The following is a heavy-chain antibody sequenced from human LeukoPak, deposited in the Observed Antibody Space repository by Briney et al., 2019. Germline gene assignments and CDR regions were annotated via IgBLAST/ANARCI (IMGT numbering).Heavy chain of an antibody. V-gene: IGHV3-21*04. D-gene: IGHD3-10*01. CDR1: GFTFSSYS. CDR3: ATSTYYYGSGSYYNWGYYYYMDV. Sequence: PGGSLRLSCAASGFTFSSYSMNWVRQAPGKGLEWVSSISSSSSYIYYADSVKGRFTISRDNAKNSLYLQMNSLRAEDTAVYYCATSTYYYGSGSYYNWGYYYYMDVWGKGTTVTISS. J-gene: IGHJ6*03. CDR2: ISSSSSYI.